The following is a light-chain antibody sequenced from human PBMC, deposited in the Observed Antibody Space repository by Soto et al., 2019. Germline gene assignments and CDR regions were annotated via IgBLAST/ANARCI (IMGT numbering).Light chain of an antibody. Sequence: DIQMTQSPSILSASVGDRVTITCRASQSISTWLAWYQQKPGKAPNLLIYKASSLQSGVPSRFSGSGTGTEFTLNIDCLHPDDLATCCRQYYNSYPLKFLGGIVV. CDR3: QYYNSYPLK. CDR2: KAS. J-gene: IGKJ4*02. V-gene: IGKV1-5*03. CDR1: QSISTW.